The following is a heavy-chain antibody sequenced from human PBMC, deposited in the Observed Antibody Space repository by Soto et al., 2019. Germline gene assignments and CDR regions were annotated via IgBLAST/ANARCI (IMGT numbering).Heavy chain of an antibody. CDR1: GYMFNFYY. J-gene: IGHJ4*02. CDR2: INPNSGAA. CDR3: ARFQYYFDSDGRNTCYFDS. Sequence: QVRLVQSGAERKPPGASVRVSCQASGYMFNFYYIHWVRQAPGQGLEWMADINPNSGAARNGQKFHGRLSVISVTSTETVYMEPNSLRPGGTALYFCARFQYYFDSDGRNTCYFDSWGQGTLVTVSS. D-gene: IGHD3-22*01. V-gene: IGHV1-46*02.